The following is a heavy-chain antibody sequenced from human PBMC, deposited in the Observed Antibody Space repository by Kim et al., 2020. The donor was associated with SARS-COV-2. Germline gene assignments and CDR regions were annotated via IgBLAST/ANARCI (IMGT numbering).Heavy chain of an antibody. V-gene: IGHV3-21*01. CDR3: ARVRAAAEAFDY. CDR1: GFTFSSYS. D-gene: IGHD6-13*01. CDR2: ISSSSSYI. J-gene: IGHJ4*02. Sequence: GGSLRLSCAASGFTFSSYSMNWVRQAPGKGLEWVSSISSSSSYIYYADSVKGRFTISRDNAKNSLYLQMNSLRAEDTAVYYCARVRAAAEAFDYWGQGTLVTVSS.